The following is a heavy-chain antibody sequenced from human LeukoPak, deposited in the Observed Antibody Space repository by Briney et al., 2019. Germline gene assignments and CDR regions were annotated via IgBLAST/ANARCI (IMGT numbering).Heavy chain of an antibody. V-gene: IGHV4-61*02. J-gene: IGHJ5*02. CDR2: IYTSGST. CDR3: ARGFVSSGETGEGYNWFDP. D-gene: IGHD6-19*01. CDR1: GASITSGNYY. Sequence: SQTLSLTCTVSGASITSGNYYWTWIRQPAGKGLEWIGRIYTSGSTNYNPSLKSRVTISVDTSKNQFSLKLSSVTAADTAVYYCARGFVSSGETGEGYNWFDPWGQGTLVTVSS.